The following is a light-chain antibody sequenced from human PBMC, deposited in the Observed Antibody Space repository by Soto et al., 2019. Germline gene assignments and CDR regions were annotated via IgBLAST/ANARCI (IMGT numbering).Light chain of an antibody. Sequence: EILMTQSPATLSLSPGERATLSCMASQSVSSNLAWYQQKPGQAPRLLIYGASTWATGIPARFSGSGSGTEFTLTISSLQSEDFAVYYCQQYNNWPRTFGQGTKVDIK. V-gene: IGKV3D-15*01. CDR1: QSVSSN. CDR3: QQYNNWPRT. J-gene: IGKJ1*01. CDR2: GAS.